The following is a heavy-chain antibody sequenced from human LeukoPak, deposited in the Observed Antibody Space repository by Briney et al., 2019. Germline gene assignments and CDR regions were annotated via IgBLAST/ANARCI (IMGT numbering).Heavy chain of an antibody. CDR2: IYYSGSH. D-gene: IGHD5-12*01. Sequence: SETLSLTCTVSGGSISSHYWSWIRQPPGKGLEGIGYIYYSGSHNYNPSLKSRVTISVDTSKNQFSLKLSSVTAADTAVYYCARTTTQDIVATHTGWSFDPWGQGTLVTVSS. CDR1: GGSISSHY. CDR3: ARTTTQDIVATHTGWSFDP. J-gene: IGHJ5*02. V-gene: IGHV4-59*11.